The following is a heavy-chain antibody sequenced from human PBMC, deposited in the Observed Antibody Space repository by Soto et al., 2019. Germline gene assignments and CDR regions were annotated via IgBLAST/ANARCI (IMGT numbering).Heavy chain of an antibody. D-gene: IGHD3-22*01. J-gene: IGHJ4*02. CDR2: IYHSGST. V-gene: IGHV4-30-2*01. Sequence: TLSLTCAVSVGSISSGGYSWSWIRQPPGKGLEWIGYIYHSGSTYYNPSLKSRVTISVDRSKNQFSLKLSSVTAADTAVYYCARANYDSSGYYPSLFDYWGQGTLVTVSS. CDR3: ARANYDSSGYYPSLFDY. CDR1: VGSISSGGYS.